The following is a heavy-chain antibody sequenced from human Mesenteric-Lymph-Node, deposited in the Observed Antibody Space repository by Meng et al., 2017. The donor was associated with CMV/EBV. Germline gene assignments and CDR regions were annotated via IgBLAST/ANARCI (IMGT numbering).Heavy chain of an antibody. D-gene: IGHD3-3*01. CDR3: MRGYNFWNSVNPHHLDY. Sequence: GESLKISCKGSGYSFTSYWIGWVRQMPGKGLEWMGIIYPGDSDTRYSPSFQGQVTISADKSISTAYLQWSSLKASDTAMYFCMRGYNFWNSVNPHHLDYWGLGTLVTVSS. CDR1: GYSFTSYW. V-gene: IGHV5-51*01. CDR2: IYPGDSDT. J-gene: IGHJ4*02.